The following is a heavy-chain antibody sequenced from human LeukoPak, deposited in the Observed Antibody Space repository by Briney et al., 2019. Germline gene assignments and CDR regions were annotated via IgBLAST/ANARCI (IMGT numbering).Heavy chain of an antibody. J-gene: IGHJ4*02. D-gene: IGHD3-10*01. CDR2: IWYDGSNK. Sequence: GGSLRLSCAASGFTFSSYGMHWVRQAPGKGLEWVAVIWYDGSNKYYADSVKGRFTISRDNSKNTLYLQMNSLKTEDTAVYYCTRLGDGSGTQWGQGTLVTVSS. CDR3: TRLGDGSGTQ. CDR1: GFTFSSYG. V-gene: IGHV3-33*01.